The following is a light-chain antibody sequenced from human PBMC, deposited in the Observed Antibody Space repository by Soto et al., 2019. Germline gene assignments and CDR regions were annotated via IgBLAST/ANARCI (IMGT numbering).Light chain of an antibody. J-gene: IGKJ3*01. CDR2: LGS. CDR1: QSLLHSNGYNY. CDR3: MQALQTPFT. V-gene: IGKV2-28*01. Sequence: DIVMTQSPLSLPVTPGEPASISCRSSQSLLHSNGYNYLDWYLQKPGQSPQLLIYLGSNRASGVPYSLSGSGSGTDFTLKIIRVEAEDVWVYYCMQALQTPFTFGPGTKVDIK.